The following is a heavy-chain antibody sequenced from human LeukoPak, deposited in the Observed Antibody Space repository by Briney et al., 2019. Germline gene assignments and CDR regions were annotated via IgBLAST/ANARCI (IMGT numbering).Heavy chain of an antibody. J-gene: IGHJ4*02. D-gene: IGHD3-10*01. CDR1: GYRFTSYW. CDR2: IYPGNSDT. Sequence: PGESLKISCKGSGYRFTSYWIGWVRQMPGKGLEWMGIIYPGNSDTRYSPSFQGQVTISADKSISTAYLEWSSLKASDTAMYYCAGSRESYFDYWGQGTLVTVSS. CDR3: AGSRESYFDY. V-gene: IGHV5-51*01.